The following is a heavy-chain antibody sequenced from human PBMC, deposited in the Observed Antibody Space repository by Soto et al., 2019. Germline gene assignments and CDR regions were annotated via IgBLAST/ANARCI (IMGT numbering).Heavy chain of an antibody. CDR3: AKSSRITMIVVVPDAFDI. V-gene: IGHV3-23*01. D-gene: IGHD3-22*01. Sequence: GGSLRLSCAASGFTFSSYAMSWVRQAPGKGLEWVSAISGSGGSTYYADSVKGRFTISRDNSKNTLYLQMNSLRAEDTAVYYCAKSSRITMIVVVPDAFDIWGQGTMVT. J-gene: IGHJ3*02. CDR1: GFTFSSYA. CDR2: ISGSGGST.